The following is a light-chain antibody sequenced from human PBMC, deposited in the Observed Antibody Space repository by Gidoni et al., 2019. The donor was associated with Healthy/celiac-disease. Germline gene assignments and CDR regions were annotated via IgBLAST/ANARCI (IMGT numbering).Light chain of an antibody. CDR3: QVWDSSSDHPVV. CDR1: NIGRKS. Sequence: SYVLTQPPSVSVAPGQTARITCGGNNIGRKSVHWYQQQPGQAPVLVVYDDSDRPSGIPERFSGSNSGNTATLTISRVEAGDEADYYCQVWDSSSDHPVVFGGGTKLPVL. CDR2: DDS. V-gene: IGLV3-21*02. J-gene: IGLJ2*01.